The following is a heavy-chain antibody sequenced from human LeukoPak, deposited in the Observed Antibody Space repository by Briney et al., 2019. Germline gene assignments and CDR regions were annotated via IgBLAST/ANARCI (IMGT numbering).Heavy chain of an antibody. J-gene: IGHJ5*02. V-gene: IGHV1-8*01. Sequence: ASVKVSCKASGYTFTSYDINWVRQATGQGLEWMGWMNPNSGNTGYAQKFQGRVTMTRNTSISTAYMELSSLRSEDTAVYYCARSSRIIGYCSGGSCGSSRPFDPWGQGTPVTVSS. D-gene: IGHD2-15*01. CDR1: GYTFTSYD. CDR3: ARSSRIIGYCSGGSCGSSRPFDP. CDR2: MNPNSGNT.